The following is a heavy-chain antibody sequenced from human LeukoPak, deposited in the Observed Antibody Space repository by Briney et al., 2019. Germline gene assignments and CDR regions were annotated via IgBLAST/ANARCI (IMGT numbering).Heavy chain of an antibody. CDR2: ISSSSSYI. J-gene: IGHJ6*04. CDR1: GFTFSSYS. V-gene: IGHV3-21*01. CDR3: ARVQRYCSGGSCYDYYYYGMDV. Sequence: PGGSLRLSCAASGFTFSSYSMNWVRQAPGKGLERVSSISSSSSYIYYADSVKGRFTISRDNAKNSPYLQMNSLRAEDTAVYYCARVQRYCSGGSCYDYYYYGMDVWGKGTTVTVSS. D-gene: IGHD2-15*01.